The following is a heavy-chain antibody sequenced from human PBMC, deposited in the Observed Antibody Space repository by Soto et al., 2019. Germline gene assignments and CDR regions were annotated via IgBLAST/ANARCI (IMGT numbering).Heavy chain of an antibody. V-gene: IGHV1-69*01. Sequence: VACKASGGTFSSYAISWVRQAPGQGLEWMGGIIPIFGTANYAQKFQGRVTITADESTSTAYMELSSLRSEDTAVYYCAREVDTAMAVFDYWGQGTLVTVSS. CDR2: IIPIFGTA. D-gene: IGHD5-18*01. CDR3: AREVDTAMAVFDY. J-gene: IGHJ4*02. CDR1: GGTFSSYA.